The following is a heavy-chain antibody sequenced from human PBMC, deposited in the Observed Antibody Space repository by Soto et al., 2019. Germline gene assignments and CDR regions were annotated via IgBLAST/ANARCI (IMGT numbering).Heavy chain of an antibody. V-gene: IGHV4-31*03. D-gene: IGHD3-16*01. CDR3: AREGAVGRPPFDY. Sequence: SETLSLTCTVSGDSIISVGHYWNWIRHRPGKALEWIGYIYYTGTTDYNPSLRSRVTMSIDTSRSQFSLRLTSVTAADTAVYYCAREGAVGRPPFDYWGQGALVTVSS. J-gene: IGHJ4*02. CDR2: IYYTGTT. CDR1: GDSIISVGHY.